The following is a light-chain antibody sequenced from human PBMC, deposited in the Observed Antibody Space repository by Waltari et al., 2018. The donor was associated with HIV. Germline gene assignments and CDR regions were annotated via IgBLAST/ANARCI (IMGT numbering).Light chain of an antibody. J-gene: IGLJ2*01. CDR2: NDV. CDR1: SSNIGDNT. V-gene: IGLV1-44*01. Sequence: QSVLTQPPSASGTFGQRVAISCSGSSSNIGDNTVNWYQQVPGAAPKLLIYNDVQRPAGVPDLFAGSKSGTSASLAINGLQSEDEGTYYCSTWQDGLNGVLFGGGTELAVL. CDR3: STWQDGLNGVL.